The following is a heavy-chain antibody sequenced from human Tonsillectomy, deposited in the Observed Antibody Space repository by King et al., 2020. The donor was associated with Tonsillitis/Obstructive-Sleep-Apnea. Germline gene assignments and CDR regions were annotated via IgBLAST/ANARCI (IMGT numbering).Heavy chain of an antibody. CDR2: IRASSSTV. CDR3: ARDPRRPLTPEKMPSFFDS. V-gene: IGHV3-48*02. Sequence: DVQLVESGGGLVQPGGSLRLSCAASGFTFRTYGMNWGRQAPGKGLEWVSYIRASSSTVYYAASVKGRVTISRDNAKNSLFLQINRLIDEDTALYYCARDPRRPLTPEKMPSFFDSWGQGTQVTVSS. CDR1: GFTFRTYG. D-gene: IGHD1-14*01. J-gene: IGHJ4*02.